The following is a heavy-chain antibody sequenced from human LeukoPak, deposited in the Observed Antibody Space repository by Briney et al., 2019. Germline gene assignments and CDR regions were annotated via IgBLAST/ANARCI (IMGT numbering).Heavy chain of an antibody. Sequence: ASVKVSCKASGYTFTGYYMHWVRQAPGQGLEWMGRINPNSGGTNHAQKFQGRVIMARDTSITTAYMELSRLRSDDTAVYYCARDAGALDIWGQGTMVTVSS. J-gene: IGHJ3*02. V-gene: IGHV1-2*06. CDR1: GYTFTGYY. CDR3: ARDAGALDI. CDR2: INPNSGGT.